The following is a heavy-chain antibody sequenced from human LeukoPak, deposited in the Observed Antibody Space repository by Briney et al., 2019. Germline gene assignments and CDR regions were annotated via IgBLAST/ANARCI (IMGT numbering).Heavy chain of an antibody. CDR3: ARVTYGGLYYFDY. V-gene: IGHV4-4*02. J-gene: IGHJ4*02. CDR1: GGSISSSNW. Sequence: PSETLSLTCAVSGGSISSSNWWSWVRQPPGKGLEWIGEIYHSGSTNYNPSLKSRVTISVDTSKNQFSLKLSSVTAADTAVYYCARVTYGGLYYFDYWGQGTLVTVSS. CDR2: IYHSGST. D-gene: IGHD4-23*01.